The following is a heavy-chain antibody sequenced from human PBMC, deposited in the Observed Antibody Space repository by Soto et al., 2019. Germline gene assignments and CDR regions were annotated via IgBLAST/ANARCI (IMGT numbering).Heavy chain of an antibody. V-gene: IGHV1-18*01. D-gene: IGHD3-22*01. CDR1: GYTFTSYG. J-gene: IGHJ5*02. CDR2: INAYNGNT. CDR3: ARGGDSSGYYYVPWFDP. Sequence: ASVKVSCKASGYTFTSYGIGWVRQAPGQGLEWMGWINAYNGNTNYAQKLQGRVTMTTDTSTSTAYMELRSLRSDDTAVYYCARGGDSSGYYYVPWFDPWGQGTLVTVSS.